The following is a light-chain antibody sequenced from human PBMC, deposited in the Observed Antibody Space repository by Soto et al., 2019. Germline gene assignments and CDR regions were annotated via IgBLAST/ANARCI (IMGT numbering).Light chain of an antibody. CDR3: QQSYSTQLT. J-gene: IGKJ4*01. CDR2: DAS. V-gene: IGKV1-5*01. CDR1: QTISSG. Sequence: DIQRTQSPSTLSGSVGYRLTITCQASQTISSGLAWYQQKPGKAPTLLIYDASTLARGVPSRFSGTGSGTEFTLSIDSLQPDDFATYYCQQSYSTQLTFGGGTKVDIK.